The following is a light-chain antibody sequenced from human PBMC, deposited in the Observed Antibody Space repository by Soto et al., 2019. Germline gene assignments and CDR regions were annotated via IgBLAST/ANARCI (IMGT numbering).Light chain of an antibody. V-gene: IGLV2-11*01. Sequence: QSALTQPRSVSGSPGQSVTISCTGTSSDVGGYKYVSWYQQHPGKVPNLTIYDVSERPSGVPDRFSGSKSGNTASLSISGLQAEDEADYYCCSYAGSYTVLFGGGTKLTVL. CDR1: SSDVGGYKY. CDR3: CSYAGSYTVL. CDR2: DVS. J-gene: IGLJ2*01.